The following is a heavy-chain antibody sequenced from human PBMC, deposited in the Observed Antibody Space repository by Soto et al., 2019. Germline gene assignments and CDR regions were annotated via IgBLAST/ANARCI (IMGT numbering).Heavy chain of an antibody. J-gene: IGHJ4*02. V-gene: IGHV4-59*08. D-gene: IGHD3-9*01. CDR3: ARHGLIRYFDWSNY. CDR1: GGSISSYY. Sequence: SETLSLTCTVSGGSISSYYWSWIRRPPGKGLEWIGYIYYSGSTNYNPSLKSRVTISVDTSKNQFSLKLSSVTAADTAVYYCARHGLIRYFDWSNYWGQGTLVTVSS. CDR2: IYYSGST.